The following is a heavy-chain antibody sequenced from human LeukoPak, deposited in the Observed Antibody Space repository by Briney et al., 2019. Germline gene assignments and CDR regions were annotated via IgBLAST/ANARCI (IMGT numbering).Heavy chain of an antibody. J-gene: IGHJ5*02. CDR2: IYYSGST. CDR1: GGSISSYY. D-gene: IGHD3-22*01. CDR3: AGPGYYDSSGYSS. Sequence: PSETLSLTCTVSGGSISSYYWSWIRQPPGKGLEWIGYIYYSGSTSYNPSLKSRVTISVDTSKNQFSLKLSSVTAADTAVYYCAGPGYYDSSGYSSWGQGTLVTVSS. V-gene: IGHV4-59*01.